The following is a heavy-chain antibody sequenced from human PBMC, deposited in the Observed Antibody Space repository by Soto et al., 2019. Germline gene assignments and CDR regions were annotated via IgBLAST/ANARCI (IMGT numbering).Heavy chain of an antibody. J-gene: IGHJ4*02. CDR3: VRITIG. D-gene: IGHD3-10*01. CDR1: GFTLGSSA. Sequence: EVQLLESGGGLVQPGGSLRLSCAASGFTLGSSAMSWVRQAPGKGLEWVSAISGSGTYYADSVKGRFTISRDNSKNTLFLQMNSLRVEDTAIYYCVRITIGWGQGTLVTVST. CDR2: ISGSGT. V-gene: IGHV3-23*01.